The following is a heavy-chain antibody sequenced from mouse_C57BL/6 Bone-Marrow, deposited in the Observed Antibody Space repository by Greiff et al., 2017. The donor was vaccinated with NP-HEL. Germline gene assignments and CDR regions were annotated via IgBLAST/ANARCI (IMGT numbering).Heavy chain of an antibody. CDR1: GYTFTSYW. CDR3: ARKNPLPWFAY. V-gene: IGHV1-64*01. J-gene: IGHJ3*01. Sequence: QVQLQQPGAELVKPGASVKLSCKVSGYTFTSYWMHWVKQRPGQGLEWIGMIHPNSGSTNYNEKFKSKATLTVDKSSSTAYMQLSSLTSEDSAVYYCARKNPLPWFAYWGQGTLVTVSA. CDR2: IHPNSGST.